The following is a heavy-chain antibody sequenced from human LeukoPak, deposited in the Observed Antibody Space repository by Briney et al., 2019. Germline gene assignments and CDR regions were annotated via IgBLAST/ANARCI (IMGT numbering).Heavy chain of an antibody. Sequence: GASVKVSCKASGGTFSSYAISWVRQAPGQGLEWMGRIFPILGIANYAQKFQGRVTITADKSTSTAYMELSSLRSEDTAVYYCARGAKDYYDSSLDYWGQGTLVTVSS. J-gene: IGHJ4*02. CDR3: ARGAKDYYDSSLDY. D-gene: IGHD3-22*01. CDR2: IFPILGIA. CDR1: GGTFSSYA. V-gene: IGHV1-69*04.